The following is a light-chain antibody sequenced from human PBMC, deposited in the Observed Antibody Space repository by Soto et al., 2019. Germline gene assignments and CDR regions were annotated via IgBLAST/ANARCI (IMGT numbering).Light chain of an antibody. CDR2: DAS. CDR3: QHLNNYPPFT. CDR1: QSITTF. J-gene: IGKJ3*01. V-gene: IGKV1-39*01. Sequence: DIQMTQSPSSLSPSVRDRVSITCRASQSITTFLNWYRHKPGEAPELLISDASTLQNGAPSRFSGSGSGTDFTLTISGLQPEDSATYYCQHLNNYPPFTFGPGTKVDLE.